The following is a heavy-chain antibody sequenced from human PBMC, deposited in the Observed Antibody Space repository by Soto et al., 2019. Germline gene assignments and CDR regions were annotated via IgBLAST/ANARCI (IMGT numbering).Heavy chain of an antibody. CDR1: GGTSSSYT. CDR3: ARVARPSYCSSTSCKDYYYHLDV. V-gene: IGHV1-69*02. Sequence: ASVKVSCKASGGTSSSYTISWVRQAPGQGLEWMGRIIPILGIANYAQKFQGRVTITADKSTSTAYMELGSLRSEDTAVYYCARVARPSYCSSTSCKDYYYHLDVWGKGATVTVSS. D-gene: IGHD2-2*01. CDR2: IIPILGIA. J-gene: IGHJ6*03.